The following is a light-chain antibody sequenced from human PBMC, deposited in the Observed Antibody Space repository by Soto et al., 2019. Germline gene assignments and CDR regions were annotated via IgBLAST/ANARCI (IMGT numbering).Light chain of an antibody. V-gene: IGKV3-11*01. J-gene: IGKJ4*01. CDR2: DAS. CDR3: LQRTSWPLT. Sequence: EIVLTQSPATLSLSPSERATHSCRVSQTVRTYLAWYQQIPGQAPRFVIYDASNRAPGIPVRFSGSGSGTDFTLTISSLAPEDFGVYYCLQRTSWPLTFGGGTKVDIK. CDR1: QTVRTY.